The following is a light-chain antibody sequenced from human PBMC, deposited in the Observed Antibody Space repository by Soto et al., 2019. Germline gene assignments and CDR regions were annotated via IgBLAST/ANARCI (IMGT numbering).Light chain of an antibody. Sequence: AIRMTQSPSSFSASTGDRVTITCRASQGISSYLAWYQQKPGKAPKLLIYAASTLQSGVPSRFSVSGSGTDFTLTISCLQSEDFATYYCQQHYSYPLTFGQGTKLEIK. CDR1: QGISSY. V-gene: IGKV1-8*01. CDR3: QQHYSYPLT. J-gene: IGKJ2*01. CDR2: AAS.